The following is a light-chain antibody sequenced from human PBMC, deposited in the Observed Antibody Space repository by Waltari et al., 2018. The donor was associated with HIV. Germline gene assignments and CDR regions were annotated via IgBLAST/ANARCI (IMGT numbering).Light chain of an antibody. V-gene: IGLV2-14*01. J-gene: IGLJ2*01. Sequence: QSALTQPASVSGSPGQSITISCTGTSSDVGGYNSVSWYQHHPCKGPKVMIYEVSNRPSGVSNRFSGSKSGNTASLTISGLQAEDEADYYCSSYTSSSALVVFGGGTKLTVL. CDR1: SSDVGGYNS. CDR3: SSYTSSSALVV. CDR2: EVS.